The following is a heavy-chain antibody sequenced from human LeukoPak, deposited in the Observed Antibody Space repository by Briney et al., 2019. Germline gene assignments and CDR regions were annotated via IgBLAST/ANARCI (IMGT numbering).Heavy chain of an antibody. CDR2: INHSGST. D-gene: IGHD6-19*01. Sequence: SETLSLTCAVYGGSFSGYYWSWIRQPPGKGLEWIGEINHSGSTNYNPSLKSRVTISVDTSKNQFSLKLSSVTAADTAVYYCARLRVAGTYFQHWGQGTLVTVSS. J-gene: IGHJ1*01. CDR1: GGSFSGYY. CDR3: ARLRVAGTYFQH. V-gene: IGHV4-34*01.